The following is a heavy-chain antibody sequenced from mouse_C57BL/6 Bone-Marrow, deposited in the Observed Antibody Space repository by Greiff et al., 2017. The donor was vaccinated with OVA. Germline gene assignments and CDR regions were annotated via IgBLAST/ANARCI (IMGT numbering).Heavy chain of an antibody. D-gene: IGHD2-3*01. V-gene: IGHV1-59*01. J-gene: IGHJ3*01. CDR2: IDPSDSYT. CDR1: GYTFTSYW. Sequence: QVQLQQPGAELVRPGTSVKLSCKASGYTFTSYWMHWVKQRPGQGLEWIGVIDPSDSYTNYNQKFKGKATLTVNTSSSTAYMQRSSLTSEDSAVYYCARGWEAYWGQGTLVTVSA. CDR3: ARGWEAY.